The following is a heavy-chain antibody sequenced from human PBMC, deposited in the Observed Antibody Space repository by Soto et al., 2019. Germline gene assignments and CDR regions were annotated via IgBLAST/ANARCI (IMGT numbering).Heavy chain of an antibody. V-gene: IGHV3-48*01. CDR2: ITTSSSTI. J-gene: IGHJ6*02. Sequence: EVQLVESGGGLVQPGGSLRLSCAASGFTFSTYSMNWVRQAPGKGLEWISYITTSSSTIYYADSVKGRFTISRDNAKNPLYLQMNSRRVEEPAVYYCARRAVWGQGPRSPSP. CDR3: ARRAV. CDR1: GFTFSTYS.